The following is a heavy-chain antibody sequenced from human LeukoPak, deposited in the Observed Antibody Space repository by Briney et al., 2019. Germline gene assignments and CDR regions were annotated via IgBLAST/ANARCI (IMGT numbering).Heavy chain of an antibody. D-gene: IGHD2-2*01. CDR2: IYSGGST. CDR3: YVVVPAAQDAFDI. Sequence: GGSLRLSCAASGFTVSSNYMSWVRQAPGKGLEWVSVIYSGGSTYYADSVKGRFTISRDNSKNTLYLQMNSLRAEDTAVYYCYVVVPAAQDAFDIWGQGTMVTVSS. CDR1: GFTVSSNY. J-gene: IGHJ3*02. V-gene: IGHV3-53*01.